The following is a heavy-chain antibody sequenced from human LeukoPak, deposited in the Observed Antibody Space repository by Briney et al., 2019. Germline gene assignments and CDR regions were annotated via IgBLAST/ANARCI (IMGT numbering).Heavy chain of an antibody. D-gene: IGHD3-22*01. J-gene: IGHJ3*01. CDR1: GGSFTTHY. CDR3: ASDSISMNAFDA. CDR2: ISYIGST. V-gene: IGHV4-59*11. Sequence: SETLSLTCTVSGGSFTTHYWSWIRQPPGKGLEWIGYISYIGSTNYNPSLKSRVTISIDTSNNEVSLMLTSVTATDTAVYYCASDSISMNAFDAWGQGTMVTVSS.